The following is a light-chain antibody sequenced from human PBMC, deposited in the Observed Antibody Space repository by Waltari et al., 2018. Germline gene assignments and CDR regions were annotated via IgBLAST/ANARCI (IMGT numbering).Light chain of an antibody. J-gene: IGLJ3*02. Sequence: QSALTQPASVSGSPGQSITISCTGPSSDVGGYNYVCWFQQHPGRAPKLIIYDVSNRPSGVSTRFSGSKSANTASLTISGLQTEDEADYYCTSYTSAASWVFGAGTKLTVV. V-gene: IGLV2-14*03. CDR2: DVS. CDR1: SSDVGGYNY. CDR3: TSYTSAASWV.